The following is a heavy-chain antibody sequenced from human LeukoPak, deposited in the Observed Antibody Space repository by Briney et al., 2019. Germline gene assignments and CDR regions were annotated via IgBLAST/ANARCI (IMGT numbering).Heavy chain of an antibody. CDR1: GFTFSDFW. CDR2: IDQDGSEK. D-gene: IGHD2-2*01. CDR3: ATSPRGYQLLEPGS. Sequence: GGSLRLSCAASGFTFSDFWMTWFRQAPGKGLEWVANIDQDGSEKYYLDSVKGRLAISRDNAKNSLYLQMNSLSVEDTAVYYCATSPRGYQLLEPGSWGQGTLVTVSS. V-gene: IGHV3-7*01. J-gene: IGHJ5*02.